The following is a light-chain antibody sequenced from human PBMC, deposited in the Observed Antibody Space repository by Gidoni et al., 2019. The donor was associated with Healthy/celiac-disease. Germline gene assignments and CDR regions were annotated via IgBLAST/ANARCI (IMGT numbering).Light chain of an antibody. CDR1: QSISSW. J-gene: IGKJ4*01. CDR3: QQYNSS. Sequence: DIQMTQSPSTLSASVVDRVTITCRASQSISSWLAWYQQKPGKAPKLLIYKASSLESGVPSRVSGSGSGTEFTLTISSLQPDDFATYYCQQYNSSFGGGTKVEIK. CDR2: KAS. V-gene: IGKV1-5*03.